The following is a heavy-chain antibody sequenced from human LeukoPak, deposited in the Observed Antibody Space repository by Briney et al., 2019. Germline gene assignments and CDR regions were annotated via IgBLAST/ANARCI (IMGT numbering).Heavy chain of an antibody. CDR3: TRAPYGGNSLATY. Sequence: GRSLRLSCTASGFTFGDYAMSWVRQAPGKGLEWVGFIRSKAYGATTEYAASVKGRFTISRDDSKSIAYLQMNSLKTEDTAVYYCTRAPYGGNSLATYWGQGTLVTVSS. V-gene: IGHV3-49*04. D-gene: IGHD4-23*01. J-gene: IGHJ4*02. CDR1: GFTFGDYA. CDR2: IRSKAYGATT.